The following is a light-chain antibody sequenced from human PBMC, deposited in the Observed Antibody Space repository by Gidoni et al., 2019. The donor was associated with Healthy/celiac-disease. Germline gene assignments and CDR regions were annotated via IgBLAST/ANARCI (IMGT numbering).Light chain of an antibody. J-gene: IGKJ4*01. CDR1: QGISSH. CDR3: QQLNSLT. Sequence: IQLTHSPSSLSASVRDRVTITCRASQGISSHLAWYQQKPGKAPKLLIYASSTLQSGVPSRFSGSGSETDFTITISSLQPEDFATYYCQQLNSLTFGGGTKVEIK. CDR2: ASS. V-gene: IGKV1-9*01.